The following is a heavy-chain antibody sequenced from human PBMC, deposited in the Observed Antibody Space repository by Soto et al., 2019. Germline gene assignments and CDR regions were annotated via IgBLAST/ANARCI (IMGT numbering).Heavy chain of an antibody. CDR2: ISAYNGNP. J-gene: IGHJ3*02. Sequence: ASVKVSCKASGYTFTSYGISWVRQAPGQGLKWMGWISAYNGNPNYAQTLKGRVPMTTDTSTSTAYRQLWSLRSAGTAVYSCATEGGSGAFEIWHQLPRFTV. D-gene: IGHD3-10*01. CDR3: ATEGGSGAFEI. CDR1: GYTFTSYG. V-gene: IGHV1-18*01.